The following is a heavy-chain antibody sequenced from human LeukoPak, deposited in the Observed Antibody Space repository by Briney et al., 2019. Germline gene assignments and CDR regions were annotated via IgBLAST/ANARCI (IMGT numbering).Heavy chain of an antibody. CDR3: ARHEYSGSYYGLSWFDP. Sequence: PSETLSLTCTVSGGSISSSGYYWGWIRQPPGKGLEWIASIYYSGSAYYNPSLKSRVTISVDTSKNQLSLQLSALTAADTAVYYCARHEYSGSYYGLSWFDPWGQGTLVTVSS. V-gene: IGHV4-39*01. CDR1: GGSISSSGYY. J-gene: IGHJ5*02. CDR2: IYYSGSA. D-gene: IGHD1-26*01.